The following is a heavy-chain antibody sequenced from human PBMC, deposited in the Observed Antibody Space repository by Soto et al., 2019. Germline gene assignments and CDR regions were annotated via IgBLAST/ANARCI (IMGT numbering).Heavy chain of an antibody. Sequence: QPLSITCPISWVSVSSNIAACNCNRQSPSRGLEWLGRTYYRSKWYNDYAVSVKSRITINPDTSKNQFSLQLNSVTPEDTAVYYCARDGRAFDIWGQRTMVTVSS. V-gene: IGHV6-1*01. CDR2: TYYRSKWYN. CDR3: ARDGRAFDI. J-gene: IGHJ3*02. CDR1: WVSVSSNIAA. D-gene: IGHD1-1*01.